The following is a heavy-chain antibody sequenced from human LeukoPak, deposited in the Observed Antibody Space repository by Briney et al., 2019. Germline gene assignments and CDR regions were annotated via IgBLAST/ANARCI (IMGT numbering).Heavy chain of an antibody. Sequence: GASVKVSCKASGYTFTGYYKHWVRQAPGQGLEWMGWINPNSGGTNYAQKFQGRVTMTRDTSISTAYMELSRLRSDDTAVYYCARGAGATRSFYYYGMDVWGQGTTVTVSS. CDR2: INPNSGGT. J-gene: IGHJ6*02. CDR1: GYTFTGYY. V-gene: IGHV1-2*02. CDR3: ARGAGATRSFYYYGMDV. D-gene: IGHD1-26*01.